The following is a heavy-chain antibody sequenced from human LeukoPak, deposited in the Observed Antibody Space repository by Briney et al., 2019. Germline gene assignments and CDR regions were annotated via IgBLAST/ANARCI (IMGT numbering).Heavy chain of an antibody. V-gene: IGHV3-9*01. D-gene: IGHD3-10*01. CDR3: AKGITMVRGATPDY. CDR1: GFTFDDYA. Sequence: PGRSLRLSCAASGFTFDDYAMHWVRQAPGKGLEWVSGISWNSGSIGYADSVKGRFTISRDNAKNSLYLQMNSLRAEDTALYYCAKGITMVRGATPDYWGQGTLVTVSS. CDR2: ISWNSGSI. J-gene: IGHJ4*02.